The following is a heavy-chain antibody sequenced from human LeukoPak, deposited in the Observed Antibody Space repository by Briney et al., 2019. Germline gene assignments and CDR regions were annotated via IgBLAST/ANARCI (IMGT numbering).Heavy chain of an antibody. Sequence: PGGSLRLFCAASGFTFSSYGMHWVRQAPGKGLEWVAFIRYDGSNKYYADSVKGRFTISRDNSKNTLYLQMNSLRAEDTAVYYCAKDPQKWESYFDYWGQGTLVTVSS. D-gene: IGHD1-26*01. CDR2: IRYDGSNK. V-gene: IGHV3-30*02. J-gene: IGHJ4*02. CDR3: AKDPQKWESYFDY. CDR1: GFTFSSYG.